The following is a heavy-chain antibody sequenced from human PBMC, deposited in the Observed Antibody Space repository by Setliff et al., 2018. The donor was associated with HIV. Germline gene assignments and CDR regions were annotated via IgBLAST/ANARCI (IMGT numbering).Heavy chain of an antibody. J-gene: IGHJ5*02. D-gene: IGHD3-10*01. V-gene: IGHV4-39*01. Sequence: SETLSLTCTVSGSSISSTSYYWGWIRQPPGKGLEWIGSVYNSGSTYYNPSLKSRVTIAVGTSKNQFSLKLSSVTAADTALYYCVRSRITMVRGVIIGHNWFDPWGQGILVTVSP. CDR1: GSSISSTSYY. CDR3: VRSRITMVRGVIIGHNWFDP. CDR2: VYNSGST.